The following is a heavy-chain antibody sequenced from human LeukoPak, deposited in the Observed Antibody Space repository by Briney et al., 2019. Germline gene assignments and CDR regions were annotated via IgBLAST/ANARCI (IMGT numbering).Heavy chain of an antibody. CDR1: GGSFSGYY. CDR3: ARLSRFGEIDY. D-gene: IGHD3-10*02. Sequence: SETLSLTCAVYGGSFSGYYWSWIRQPPGKGLEWIGETNHSGSTNYNPSLKSRVTISVDTSKNQFSLKLSSVTAADTAVYYCARLSRFGEIDYWGQGTLVTVSS. J-gene: IGHJ4*02. V-gene: IGHV4-34*01. CDR2: TNHSGST.